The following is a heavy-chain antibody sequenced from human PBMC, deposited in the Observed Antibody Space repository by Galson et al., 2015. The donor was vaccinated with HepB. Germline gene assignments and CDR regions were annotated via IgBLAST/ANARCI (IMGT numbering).Heavy chain of an antibody. J-gene: IGHJ3*02. CDR1: GGTFSSYA. D-gene: IGHD2-2*02. V-gene: IGHV1-69*13. CDR2: IIPIFGTA. CDR3: ARAGEDIVVVPAAIRHPAKAFDI. Sequence: SVKVSCKASGGTFSSYAISWVRQAPGQGLEWMGGIIPIFGTANYAQKFQGRVTITADESTSTAYMELSSLRSEDTAVYYCARAGEDIVVVPAAIRHPAKAFDIWGQGTMVTVSS.